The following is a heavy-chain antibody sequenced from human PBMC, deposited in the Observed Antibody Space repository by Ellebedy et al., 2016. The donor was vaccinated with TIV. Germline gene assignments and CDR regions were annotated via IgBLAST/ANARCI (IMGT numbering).Heavy chain of an antibody. CDR3: ARDPRPYLRYGHYDF. V-gene: IGHV4-30-4*01. Sequence: MPSETLSLTCTVSGGSISSGDFYWSWIRQPPGKGLEWVGYIYYSGSTYYNPSLKSRVTISVDTSKNQFSLRLSSLTAADTAVYYCARDPRPYLRYGHYDFWGQGTLVTVSS. CDR2: IYYSGST. CDR1: GGSISSGDFY. D-gene: IGHD3-9*01. J-gene: IGHJ4*02.